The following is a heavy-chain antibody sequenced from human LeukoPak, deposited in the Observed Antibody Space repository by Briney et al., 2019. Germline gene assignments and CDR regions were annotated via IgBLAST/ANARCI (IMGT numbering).Heavy chain of an antibody. D-gene: IGHD2-2*01. CDR3: TREGRFKAQHLFDY. V-gene: IGHV3-30*04. J-gene: IGHJ4*02. CDR2: IPYDGSQN. Sequence: GGSLRLSCAASDFPFIGYTMHWVRQAPGKGLEWVAGIPYDGSQNSYADSVKGRFSISRDNSKSALYLQLSSLRPEDTAVYYCTREGRFKAQHLFDYWGQGTMVTVSS. CDR1: DFPFIGYT.